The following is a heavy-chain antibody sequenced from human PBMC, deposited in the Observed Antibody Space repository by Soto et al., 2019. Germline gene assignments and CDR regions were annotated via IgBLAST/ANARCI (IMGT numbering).Heavy chain of an antibody. D-gene: IGHD6-13*01. CDR1: GFTFSDYY. V-gene: IGHV3-11*01. CDR2: ISGSGSIT. CDR3: ARVGSTLAAGTPDY. J-gene: IGHJ4*02. Sequence: PGGPLRLSCAASGFTFSDYYMSRFRQAPGKGLEWFSYISGSGSITHDADSVKGRFTISRDNAKNSLYLQMNSLRAEDTAIYYCARVGSTLAAGTPDYWGQGTLVTVSS.